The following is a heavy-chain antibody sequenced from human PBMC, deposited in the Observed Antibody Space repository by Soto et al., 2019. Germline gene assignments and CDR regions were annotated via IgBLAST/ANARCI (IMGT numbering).Heavy chain of an antibody. V-gene: IGHV3-23*01. CDR3: AKTYYYDSSGYLENPFGYYYYYYGMDV. J-gene: IGHJ6*02. D-gene: IGHD3-22*01. CDR1: GFTFSSYA. Sequence: GGSLRLSCAASGFTFSSYAMSWVRQAPGKGLEWVSAISGSGGSTYYADSVKGRFTISRDNSKNTLYLQMNSMRAEDTDVYYCAKTYYYDSSGYLENPFGYYYYYYGMDVWGQGTTVTVSS. CDR2: ISGSGGST.